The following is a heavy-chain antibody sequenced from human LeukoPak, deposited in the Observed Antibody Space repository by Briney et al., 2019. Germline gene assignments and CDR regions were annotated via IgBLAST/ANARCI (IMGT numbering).Heavy chain of an antibody. CDR1: GYTFSDYY. CDR3: ARVERPGTLTFDY. V-gene: IGHV1-2*02. Sequence: GASVTVSCKASGYTFSDYYMHWVRQAPGQGPEWMGWIRPKTGATDYAQKFWGRVTMTSDTSIRTAYMELRSLTSDDTAVYFWARVERPGTLTFDYWGQGTLVAISS. J-gene: IGHJ4*02. CDR2: IRPKTGAT. D-gene: IGHD1-1*01.